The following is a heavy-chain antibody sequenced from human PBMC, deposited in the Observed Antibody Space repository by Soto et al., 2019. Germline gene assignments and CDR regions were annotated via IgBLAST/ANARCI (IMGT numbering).Heavy chain of an antibody. CDR2: ISSSSSTI. D-gene: IGHD4-17*01. CDR3: ARDSTVTTGPFDY. CDR1: GFTFSSYS. Sequence: GGSLRLSCAASGFTFSSYSMNWVRQAPGKGLEWVSYISSSSSTIYYADSVKGRFTISRDNAKNSLYLQMNSLRAEDTAVYYCARDSTVTTGPFDYWGQGTLVTVSS. J-gene: IGHJ4*02. V-gene: IGHV3-48*01.